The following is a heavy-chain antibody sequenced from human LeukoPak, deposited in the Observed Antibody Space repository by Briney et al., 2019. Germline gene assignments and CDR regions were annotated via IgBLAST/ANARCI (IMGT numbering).Heavy chain of an antibody. CDR1: GFTFSSYW. J-gene: IGHJ5*02. D-gene: IGHD3-3*01. CDR2: IKQDGNEK. V-gene: IGHV3-7*01. Sequence: GGSLRLSCAASGFTFSSYWMSWVRQAPGKGLEGVANIKQDGNEKYYVDSVKGRFTISRDNAKNSLYLQMNSLRAEDTAVYYCARDLTISVGPSWFDPWGQGTLVTVSS. CDR3: ARDLTISVGPSWFDP.